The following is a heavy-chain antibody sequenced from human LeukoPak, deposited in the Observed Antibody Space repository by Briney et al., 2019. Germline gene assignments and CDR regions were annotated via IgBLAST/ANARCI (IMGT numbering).Heavy chain of an antibody. CDR3: ARDRPDCSGGTCYYYYYGMDV. J-gene: IGHJ6*02. CDR2: ISSSGSII. D-gene: IGHD2-15*01. Sequence: GGSLRLSCAASGSTFSSYEMNWVRQAPGKGLEWVSYISSSGSIIYYVDSVKGRFTISRDNAKNSLYLQMNSLRAEDTAVYYCARDRPDCSGGTCYYYYYGMDVWGQGTTVTVSS. V-gene: IGHV3-48*03. CDR1: GSTFSSYE.